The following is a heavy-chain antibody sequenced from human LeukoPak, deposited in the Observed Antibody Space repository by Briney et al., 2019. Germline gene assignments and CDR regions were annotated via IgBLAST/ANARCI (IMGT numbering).Heavy chain of an antibody. J-gene: IGHJ2*01. Sequence: GGSLRLSCAASGFIFDDHGMHWVRQAPGKGLVWVSRLNSDGTNTYHADSVKGRVTISRDNAKNTVYLEMNSLRAEDTAVYYCARGGLRNWYFDLWGRGTLVTVSS. D-gene: IGHD5-12*01. CDR1: GFIFDDHG. V-gene: IGHV3-74*01. CDR2: LNSDGTNT. CDR3: ARGGLRNWYFDL.